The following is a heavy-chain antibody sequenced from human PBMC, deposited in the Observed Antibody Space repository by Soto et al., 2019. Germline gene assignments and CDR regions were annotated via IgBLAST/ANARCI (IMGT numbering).Heavy chain of an antibody. D-gene: IGHD6-13*01. CDR3: ARAHQYSTSWYFDP. Sequence: QVQLVQSGAEVKKPGASVKVSCKASGYTFSSYGINWVRQAPGQGLEWMGWISAYNGDTDYAQKLQGRVTMTTDTSPSTAYMEVRSLRSDDTAVYYCARAHQYSTSWYFDPWGQGTLVTVSS. V-gene: IGHV1-18*01. J-gene: IGHJ5*02. CDR1: GYTFSSYG. CDR2: ISAYNGDT.